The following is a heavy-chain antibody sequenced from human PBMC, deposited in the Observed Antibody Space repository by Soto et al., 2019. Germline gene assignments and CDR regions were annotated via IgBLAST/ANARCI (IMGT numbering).Heavy chain of an antibody. Sequence: GGPMRLSCAASGYTFSSHAMRWVRQALVKGLEWVSTISSSGGSTYYAFSVKGWLTISRDKSKNTLYLQVNSLRAEDTAVYYGAKDVVTRLRGFDIWGQGTMVTGSS. CDR2: ISSSGGST. V-gene: IGHV3-23*01. CDR1: GYTFSSHA. J-gene: IGHJ3*02. CDR3: AKDVVTRLRGFDI. D-gene: IGHD4-17*01.